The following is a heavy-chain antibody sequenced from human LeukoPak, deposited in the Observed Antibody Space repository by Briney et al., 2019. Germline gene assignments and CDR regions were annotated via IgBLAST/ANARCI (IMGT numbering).Heavy chain of an antibody. V-gene: IGHV3-30-3*01. Sequence: PGRSLRLSCAASGFTFNSYAFHWGRHAPGKGRGGGVVISYDGSNKYYADSVKGRFTISRDNSKNTLYLKMNSLRAEDTAVYYCARDGSYYYDSSGYGNSYYFDYWGQGTLVTVSS. CDR2: ISYDGSNK. J-gene: IGHJ4*02. CDR3: ARDGSYYYDSSGYGNSYYFDY. CDR1: GFTFNSYA. D-gene: IGHD3-22*01.